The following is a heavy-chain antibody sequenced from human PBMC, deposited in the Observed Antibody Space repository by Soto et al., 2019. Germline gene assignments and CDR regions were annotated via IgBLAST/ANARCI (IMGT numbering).Heavy chain of an antibody. CDR1: GYTFNTYN. D-gene: IGHD2-15*01. CDR3: ARTTLGVVAANRWFDP. J-gene: IGHJ5*02. V-gene: IGHV1-46*02. CDR2: INPSIGST. Sequence: ASVKVSCKASGYTFNTYNMYWVRQAPGQGLEWMGVINPSIGSTNYAQKFQGRVIMARDTSTSTVYMELSTLRSDDTAVYYCARTTLGVVAANRWFDPLGQGTLFTVSS.